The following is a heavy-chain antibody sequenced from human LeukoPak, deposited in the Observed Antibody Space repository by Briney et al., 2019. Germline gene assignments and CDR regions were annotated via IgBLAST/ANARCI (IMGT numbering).Heavy chain of an antibody. CDR1: GFTFSSYW. CDR3: ARRFAVFGVGDTFDI. J-gene: IGHJ3*02. V-gene: IGHV3-74*01. Sequence: GGSLRLSCAASGFTFSSYWMHWVRQVPGKGLVWVSRINIDGSSTTDADSVKGRFTISRDNAKNTLYLQMNSLRAEDTAVYYCARRFAVFGVGDTFDIWGQGTMVTVSS. CDR2: INIDGSST. D-gene: IGHD3-3*01.